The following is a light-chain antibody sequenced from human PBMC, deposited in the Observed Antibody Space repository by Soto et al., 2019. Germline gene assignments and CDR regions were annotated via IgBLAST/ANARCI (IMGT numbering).Light chain of an antibody. V-gene: IGKV1-5*03. CDR3: QQYKSFSLT. CDR1: QSINNW. CDR2: KTS. Sequence: DIQMTQSPSTLSASVGDRVTITCRASQSINNWLAWYRQKPGKAPKLLIYKTSDLESGVPSRFSGSGSGTEFSLTISSLQPDDFATYYCQQYKSFSLTFGGGTRVEVK. J-gene: IGKJ4*01.